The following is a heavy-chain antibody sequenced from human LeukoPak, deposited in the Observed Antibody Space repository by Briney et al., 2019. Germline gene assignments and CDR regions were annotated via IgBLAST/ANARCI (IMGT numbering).Heavy chain of an antibody. CDR3: ARRYSDSWYVFDY. V-gene: IGHV5-51*01. D-gene: IGHD6-13*01. CDR1: GYRFTSYW. J-gene: IGHJ4*02. Sequence: PGESLKISCEGSGYRFTSYWIGWVRQMPGKGLEWMGIIYPGDSATRNSPSFQGQVTISADKSISTAYLQWSSLKASDTAMYYCARRYSDSWYVFDYWGQGTLVIVSS. CDR2: IYPGDSAT.